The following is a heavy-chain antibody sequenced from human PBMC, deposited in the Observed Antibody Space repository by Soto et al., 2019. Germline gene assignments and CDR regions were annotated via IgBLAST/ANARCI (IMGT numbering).Heavy chain of an antibody. J-gene: IGHJ5*02. V-gene: IGHV4-59*01. Sequence: SETLSLTCTVSGGSISSYYWSWIRQPPGKGLEWIGYIYYSGSTNYNPSLKSRVTISVDTSKNQFSLKLSSVTAADTAVYYCARDLGTYNWNPGGSFDPWGQGTLVTVSS. CDR2: IYYSGST. CDR3: ARDLGTYNWNPGGSFDP. CDR1: GGSISSYY. D-gene: IGHD1-20*01.